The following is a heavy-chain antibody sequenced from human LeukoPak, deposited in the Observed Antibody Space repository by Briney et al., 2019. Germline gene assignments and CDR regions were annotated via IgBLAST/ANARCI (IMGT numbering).Heavy chain of an antibody. Sequence: PETLSLTCAVYGGSFSGYYWSWIRQPPGKGLEWIGEINHSGSTNYNPSLKSRVTISADTSKNQFSLKLSSVTAADTAVYYCARDYYDSSSDAFDIWGQGTMVTVSS. J-gene: IGHJ3*02. CDR1: GGSFSGYY. CDR2: INHSGST. V-gene: IGHV4-34*01. CDR3: ARDYYDSSSDAFDI. D-gene: IGHD3-22*01.